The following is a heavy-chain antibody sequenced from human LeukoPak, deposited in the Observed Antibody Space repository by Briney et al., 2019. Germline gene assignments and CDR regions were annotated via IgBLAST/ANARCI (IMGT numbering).Heavy chain of an antibody. CDR2: IYYSGST. V-gene: IGHV4-39*07. J-gene: IGHJ3*02. D-gene: IGHD1-26*01. Sequence: PSETLSLTCTVSGGSISSSSYYWGWIRQPPGKGLEWIGSIYYSGSTYYNPSLKSRVTISVDTSKNQFSLKLSSVTAADTAVYYCARSGSYYSAVDAFDIWGQGTMVTVSS. CDR1: GGSISSSSYY. CDR3: ARSGSYYSAVDAFDI.